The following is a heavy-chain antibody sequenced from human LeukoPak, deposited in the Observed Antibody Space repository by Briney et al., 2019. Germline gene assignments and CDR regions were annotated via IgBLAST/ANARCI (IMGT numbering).Heavy chain of an antibody. CDR1: GFTFSNYW. V-gene: IGHV3-74*01. D-gene: IGHD5-18*01. CDR3: AKGLKTAVGPYKGYHYYMDV. J-gene: IGHJ6*03. CDR2: INTDGSST. Sequence: GGSLRLSCAASGFTFSNYWMHWVRQAPGKGLVWVSRINTDGSSTNYADSVKGRFTISRDNSKNTLSLQVSSLRAEDTAIYYCAKGLKTAVGPYKGYHYYMDVWGKGTTVTVSS.